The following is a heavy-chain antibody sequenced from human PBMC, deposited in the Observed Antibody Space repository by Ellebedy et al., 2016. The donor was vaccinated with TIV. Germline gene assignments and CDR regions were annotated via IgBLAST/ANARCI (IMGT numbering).Heavy chain of an antibody. CDR2: ISGSGGST. V-gene: IGHV3-23*01. CDR1: GFTFGFSFSRYA. J-gene: IGHJ3*01. Sequence: PGGSLRLSCSASGFTFGFSFSRYAMSWVRQAPGKGLEWVSAISGSGGSTYYADSVKGRFTISRDNSKNTLYLQLNSRRAEDAALYYCARTSTMTTFGASDFWGQGTMVTVSS. D-gene: IGHD3-16*01. CDR3: ARTSTMTTFGASDF.